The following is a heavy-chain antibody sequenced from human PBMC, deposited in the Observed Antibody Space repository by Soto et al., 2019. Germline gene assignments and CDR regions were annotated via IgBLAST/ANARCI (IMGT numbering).Heavy chain of an antibody. Sequence: PGESLKIACKGSGYSFTSYWIGWVRQMPGKGLEWMGIIYPGDSDTRYSPSFQGQVTISADKSISTAYLQWSSLKASDTAMYYCARSLMVRGVTEIDYRGKGTLVTVSS. CDR2: IYPGDSDT. CDR3: ARSLMVRGVTEIDY. V-gene: IGHV5-51*01. D-gene: IGHD3-10*01. CDR1: GYSFTSYW. J-gene: IGHJ4*02.